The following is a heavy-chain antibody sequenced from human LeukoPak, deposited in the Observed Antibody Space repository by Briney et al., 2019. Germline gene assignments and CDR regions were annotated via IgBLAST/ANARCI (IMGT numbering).Heavy chain of an antibody. V-gene: IGHV4-59*08. D-gene: IGHD3-22*01. Sequence: SETLSLTCTVSGDSISSYFWSWIRQPPGKGLEWIGYIYYSGNTNYNPSLKSRITISIDTSKNQFSLKLSSVTAADTAVYYCARHTYDSSGYYYFEYWGQGTLVTVSS. CDR3: ARHTYDSSGYYYFEY. CDR2: IYYSGNT. J-gene: IGHJ4*02. CDR1: GDSISSYF.